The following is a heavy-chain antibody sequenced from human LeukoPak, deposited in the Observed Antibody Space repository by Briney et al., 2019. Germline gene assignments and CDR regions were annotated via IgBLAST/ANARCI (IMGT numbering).Heavy chain of an antibody. CDR3: AREVAGSWSFDI. V-gene: IGHV6-1*01. D-gene: IGHD6-19*01. CDR1: GDGVSTNSAA. J-gene: IGHJ3*02. Sequence: SQTLSLTCAISGDGVSTNSAAWNWIRQSPSRGLEWLGRTYYQSKWYNDYAVSVRSRMTITPDTSKNQFSLLLNSVTPEDTAVYYCAREVAGSWSFDIWGQGTFVTVSS. CDR2: TYYQSKWYN.